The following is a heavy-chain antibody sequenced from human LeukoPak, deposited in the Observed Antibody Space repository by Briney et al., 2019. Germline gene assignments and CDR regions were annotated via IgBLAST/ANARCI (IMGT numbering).Heavy chain of an antibody. V-gene: IGHV4-30-4*01. D-gene: IGHD3-10*01. CDR1: GGSISSGDYY. J-gene: IGHJ5*02. CDR2: IYYSGST. Sequence: SETLSLTCSVSGGSISSGDYYWSWIRQPPGKGLEWIGHIYYSGSTHHNPSLKSRVTISVDTSKNQFSLKLSSVTATGTAVYYCARSLLSAGSGSYGFDPWGQGTLVTVSS. CDR3: ARSLLSAGSGSYGFDP.